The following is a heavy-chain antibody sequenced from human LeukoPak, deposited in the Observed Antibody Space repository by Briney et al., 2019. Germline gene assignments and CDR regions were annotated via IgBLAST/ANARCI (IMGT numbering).Heavy chain of an antibody. D-gene: IGHD7-27*01. CDR1: GGSISSYY. CDR2: IYYSGST. Sequence: SETLSLTCTVSGGSISSYYWSWIRQHPGKGLECIGYIYYSGSTNYNPSLKSRVTISVDTSKNQFSLKPSSVTAADTAVYFCARGFRGDNFDYWGQGTLVTVSS. J-gene: IGHJ4*02. CDR3: ARGFRGDNFDY. V-gene: IGHV4-59*08.